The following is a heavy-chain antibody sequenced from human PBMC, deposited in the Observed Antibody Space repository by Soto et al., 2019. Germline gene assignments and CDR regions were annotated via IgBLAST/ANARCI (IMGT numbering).Heavy chain of an antibody. J-gene: IGHJ3*02. CDR3: EVAVAGYPSVAFDI. Sequence: PSETLSLTCTVSGGSISSSSYYWGWMRQPPGKGLEWIGSIYYSGSTYYNPSLKSRVTISVDTSKNQFSLKLSSVTAADMAVYYCEVAVAGYPSVAFDIWGQGTMVTVSS. V-gene: IGHV4-39*01. D-gene: IGHD6-19*01. CDR2: IYYSGST. CDR1: GGSISSSSYY.